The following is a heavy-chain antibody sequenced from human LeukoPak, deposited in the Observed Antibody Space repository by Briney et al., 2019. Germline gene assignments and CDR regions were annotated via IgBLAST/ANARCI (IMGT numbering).Heavy chain of an antibody. Sequence: SETLSLTCAVYGGSFTDFYWTWIRQSPPKGQEWIGEIDQSGTSRYNPSLKGRVTISRDTSKKQFSLKMRAVTAADTDIYYCARDEDGIIVAWGQGARVTVS. D-gene: IGHD1-26*01. CDR3: ARDEDGIIVA. CDR2: IDQSGTS. J-gene: IGHJ5*02. CDR1: GGSFTDFY. V-gene: IGHV4-34*01.